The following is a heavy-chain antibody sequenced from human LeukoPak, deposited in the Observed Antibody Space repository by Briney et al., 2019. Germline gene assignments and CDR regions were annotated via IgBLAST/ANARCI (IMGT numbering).Heavy chain of an antibody. CDR1: RFTFSTYW. J-gene: IGHJ4*02. CDR2: INSDGSST. Sequence: GGSLRLSFAASRFTFSTYWMHWVRQAPGKGLVWVSRINSDGSSTGYANSVKGRFTISRDNSKNTLYLQMNSLRAEDTAVYYCAIDLHPARTYDYWGQGTLVTVSS. V-gene: IGHV3-74*01. CDR3: AIDLHPARTYDY.